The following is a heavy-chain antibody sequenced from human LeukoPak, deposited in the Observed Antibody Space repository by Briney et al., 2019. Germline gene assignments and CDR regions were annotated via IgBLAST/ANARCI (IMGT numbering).Heavy chain of an antibody. J-gene: IGHJ4*02. CDR3: TRNLDCSSTSCYGFDY. D-gene: IGHD2-2*01. CDR2: INPNSGGT. Sequence: GASVKVSCTSSGYTFSGYYMHWVRQAPGQGLEWMGWINPNSGGTNYAQKFQGRFTMTRDTSISTAYMELSRLRSDDTAVYFCTRNLDCSSTSCYGFDYWGQGTLVTVSS. V-gene: IGHV1-2*02. CDR1: GYTFSGYY.